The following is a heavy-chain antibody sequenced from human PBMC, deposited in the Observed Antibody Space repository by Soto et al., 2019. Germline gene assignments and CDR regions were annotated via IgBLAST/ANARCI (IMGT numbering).Heavy chain of an antibody. V-gene: IGHV1-8*01. CDR2: MNPNTGNT. D-gene: IGHD5-12*01. J-gene: IGHJ4*02. Sequence: QVQLVQSGAEVKKPGAPVKVSCKASGYTFTDYDINWVRQATGQALEWMGWMNPNTGNTRYAQNFQGRLIMTRDTSISTAYMELSSLRSEDTAVYYCARGKLATMTDFWGQGTLVTVSS. CDR1: GYTFTDYD. CDR3: ARGKLATMTDF.